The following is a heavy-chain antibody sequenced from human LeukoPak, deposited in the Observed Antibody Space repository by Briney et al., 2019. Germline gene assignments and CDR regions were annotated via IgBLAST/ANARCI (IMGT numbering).Heavy chain of an antibody. D-gene: IGHD3-3*01. J-gene: IGHJ5*02. CDR1: GGSFSGYY. CDR2: IYYSGST. Sequence: PSETLSLTCAVYGGSFSGYYWSWIRQPPGKGLEWIGYIYYSGSTNYNPSLKSRVTISVDTSKNQFSLKLSSVTAADTAVYYCARVSADYDFWSGSSFDPWGQGTLVTVSS. V-gene: IGHV4-59*01. CDR3: ARVSADYDFWSGSSFDP.